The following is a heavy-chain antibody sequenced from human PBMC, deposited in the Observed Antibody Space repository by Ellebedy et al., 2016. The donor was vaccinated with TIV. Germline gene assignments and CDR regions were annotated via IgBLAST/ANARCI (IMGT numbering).Heavy chain of an antibody. Sequence: PGGSLRLSCAASGFTFSSYWMHWVRQAPGKGLVWVSRINSDGSSTSYADSVKGRFTISRDNAKNTLYLQMNSLGAEDTAVYYCTRDRFDILTGYRPHYYYGLDVWGQGTTVTVSS. CDR1: GFTFSSYW. CDR2: INSDGSST. D-gene: IGHD3-9*01. V-gene: IGHV3-74*01. J-gene: IGHJ6*02. CDR3: TRDRFDILTGYRPHYYYGLDV.